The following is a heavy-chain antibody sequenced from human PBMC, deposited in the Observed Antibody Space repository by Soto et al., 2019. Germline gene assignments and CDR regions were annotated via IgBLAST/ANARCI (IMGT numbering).Heavy chain of an antibody. J-gene: IGHJ6*02. D-gene: IGHD2-2*02. CDR2: IYPGDSDT. CDR3: ARVGDCSSTSCYTRHGMDV. Sequence: GESLKISCKGSGYSFTSYWIGWVRQMPGKGLEWMGIIYPGDSDTRYSPSFQGQITISADKSISTAYLQWSSLKASDTAMYYCARVGDCSSTSCYTRHGMDVWGQGTTVTVSS. CDR1: GYSFTSYW. V-gene: IGHV5-51*01.